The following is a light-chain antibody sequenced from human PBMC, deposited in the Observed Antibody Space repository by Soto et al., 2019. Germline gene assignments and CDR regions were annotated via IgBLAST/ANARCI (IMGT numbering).Light chain of an antibody. Sequence: EIVLTQSPGTLSLSPGERATLSCRASQSVSSSYLAWYQQKPGQAPRLLIYGASSRDTGIPDRFSGSGSGTELTLTISRLEPEDFAVYYCQQYGSSPPWTVGQGTKVEIK. CDR1: QSVSSSY. CDR2: GAS. CDR3: QQYGSSPPWT. J-gene: IGKJ1*01. V-gene: IGKV3-20*01.